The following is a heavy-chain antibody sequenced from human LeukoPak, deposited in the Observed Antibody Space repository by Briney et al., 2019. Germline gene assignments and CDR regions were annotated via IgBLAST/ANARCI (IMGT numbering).Heavy chain of an antibody. J-gene: IGHJ4*02. CDR3: ARDSGWYPVDY. V-gene: IGHV3-7*01. CDR2: IKEDGSEK. CDR1: GFTFSNNW. D-gene: IGHD6-19*01. Sequence: GGSLRLSCAASGFTFSNNWMTWVRQAAGKGLEWVANIKEDGSEKNYVDSVKGRFTISRDNAKNSLYLQMNSLRAEDTAVYYCARDSGWYPVDYWGQGTLVTVSS.